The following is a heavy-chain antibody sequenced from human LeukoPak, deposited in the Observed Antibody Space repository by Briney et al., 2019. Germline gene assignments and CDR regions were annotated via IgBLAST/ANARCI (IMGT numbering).Heavy chain of an antibody. D-gene: IGHD3-10*01. CDR3: ARLKGFGAHGWFDP. V-gene: IGHV4-34*01. CDR1: GGSISSYY. Sequence: PSETLSLTCTVSGGSISSYYWSWIRQPPGKGLEWIGEINHSGSTNYNPSLKSRVTISVDTSKNQFSLKLSSVTAADTAVYYCARLKGFGAHGWFDPWGQGTLVTVSS. J-gene: IGHJ5*02. CDR2: INHSGST.